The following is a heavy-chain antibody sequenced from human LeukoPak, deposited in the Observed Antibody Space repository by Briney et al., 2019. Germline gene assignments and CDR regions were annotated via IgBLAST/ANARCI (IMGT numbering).Heavy chain of an antibody. CDR2: ISSSSSYI. D-gene: IGHD2-2*01. CDR3: AKRVVPATDCFDY. Sequence: GGSLRLSCAASGFTFSSYSMNWVRQAPGKGLEWVSSISSSSSYIYYAGSVKGRFTISRDNAKNSLYLQMNSLRAEDTAVYYCAKRVVPATDCFDYWGQGTLVTVSS. J-gene: IGHJ4*02. CDR1: GFTFSSYS. V-gene: IGHV3-21*04.